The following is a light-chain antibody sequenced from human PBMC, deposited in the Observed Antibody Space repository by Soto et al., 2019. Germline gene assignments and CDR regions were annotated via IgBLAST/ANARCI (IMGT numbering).Light chain of an antibody. CDR3: HQRSEWPPYT. CDR2: DAS. CDR1: QSVGSY. Sequence: EIVLTQSPATLSLSPGERATLSCRASQSVGSYLAWYQQKPGQPPRLLIYDASNRATGIPSRFSGSGSGTAFTLTISSLEPEDFSVYYCHQRSEWPPYTFGQGTKLEIK. J-gene: IGKJ2*01. V-gene: IGKV3-11*01.